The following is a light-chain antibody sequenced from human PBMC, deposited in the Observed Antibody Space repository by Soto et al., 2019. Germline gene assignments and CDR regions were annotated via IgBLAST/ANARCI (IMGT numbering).Light chain of an antibody. V-gene: IGLV2-14*01. Sequence: QSALTQPASVSGSPGQSITISCTGTSTEFRDYKYVSWYQQSPGSAPKLLIYDASNKHSWTPARFSGSLLGGKAALALSGAQPEDEADYYCFLSYSGTNWVFGGGTKLTVL. CDR3: FLSYSGTNWV. J-gene: IGLJ3*02. CDR1: STEFRDYKY. CDR2: DAS.